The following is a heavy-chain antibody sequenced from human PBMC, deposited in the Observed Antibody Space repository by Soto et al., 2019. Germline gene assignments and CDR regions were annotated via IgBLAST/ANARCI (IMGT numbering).Heavy chain of an antibody. J-gene: IGHJ4*02. V-gene: IGHV1-69*06. Sequence: QVQLVQAGAEVKKLGSSVKVSCKSSGGTLSTSAINWVRQAPGQGLEWMAGINPMYETTHFAHKFQDRLSITRDTSATTVSLGLSSLTSEDTAIYYCARGPLSLYSADFRWGQGTLVTVSS. CDR1: GGTLSTSA. CDR3: ARGPLSLYSADFR. D-gene: IGHD1-26*01. CDR2: INPMYETT.